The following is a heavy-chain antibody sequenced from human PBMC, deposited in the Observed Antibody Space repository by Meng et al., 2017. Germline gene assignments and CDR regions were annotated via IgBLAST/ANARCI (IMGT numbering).Heavy chain of an antibody. CDR1: GYTFTGYY. Sequence: QVQLVQSGAEVTKPGASVKVSCMASGYTFTGYYMHWVRQAPGQGLEWMGRINPNSGGTNYAQKFQGRVTMTRDTSISTAYMELSRLRSDDTAVYYCARAFDWLSPFDPWGQGTLVTVSS. CDR2: INPNSGGT. CDR3: ARAFDWLSPFDP. D-gene: IGHD3-9*01. J-gene: IGHJ5*02. V-gene: IGHV1-2*06.